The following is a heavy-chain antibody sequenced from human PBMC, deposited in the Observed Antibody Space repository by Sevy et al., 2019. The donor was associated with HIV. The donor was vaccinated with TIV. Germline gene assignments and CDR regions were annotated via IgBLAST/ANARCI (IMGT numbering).Heavy chain of an antibody. CDR1: GFTFSSYS. Sequence: GGSLRLSCAASGFTFSSYSMNWVRQAPGKGLEWVSYISSSSSTIYYADSVKGRFTISRDNAKNSLYLQMNSLRDEDTAVYYCARDGAHRYCSSTSCYEDRAYYYGMDVWGQGTTVTVSS. CDR3: ARDGAHRYCSSTSCYEDRAYYYGMDV. V-gene: IGHV3-48*02. CDR2: ISSSSSTI. J-gene: IGHJ6*02. D-gene: IGHD2-2*01.